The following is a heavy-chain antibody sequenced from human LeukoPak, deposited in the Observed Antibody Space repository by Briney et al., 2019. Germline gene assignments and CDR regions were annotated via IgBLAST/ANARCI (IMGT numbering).Heavy chain of an antibody. J-gene: IGHJ4*02. CDR3: ARTRIAAAGTEYYGIDY. V-gene: IGHV1-2*02. D-gene: IGHD6-13*01. Sequence: ASVKVSCKASGYSFTDYYIHWVRQAPGQGLEWMGCINPHSGDTKYAQKFQARVTMTRDTSISTAYMELDRLRSDDTAVYYCARTRIAAAGTEYYGIDYWGQGTLVTVSS. CDR1: GYSFTDYY. CDR2: INPHSGDT.